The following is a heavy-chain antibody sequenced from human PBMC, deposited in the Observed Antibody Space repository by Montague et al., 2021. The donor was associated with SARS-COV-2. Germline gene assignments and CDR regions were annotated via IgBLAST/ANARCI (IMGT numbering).Heavy chain of an antibody. D-gene: IGHD1-26*01. Sequence: PALVKPTQTLTLTCTFSGFSLSTSGMCVSWVRQPPGKALEWLALIDRDDDYYNTSLKTRLTISTDTSKNQEVLTLTNMDPVDIATYFCARGIGWRSSVIFDSWGQGTLVTVSS. CDR2: IDRDDD. J-gene: IGHJ5*01. CDR1: GFSLSTSGMC. CDR3: ARGIGWRSSVIFDS. V-gene: IGHV2-70*20.